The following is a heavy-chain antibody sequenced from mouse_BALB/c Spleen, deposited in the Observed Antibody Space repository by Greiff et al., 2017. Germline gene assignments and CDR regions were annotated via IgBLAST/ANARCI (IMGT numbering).Heavy chain of an antibody. J-gene: IGHJ2*01. D-gene: IGHD1-1*01. CDR3: ARGEDSDGHFDY. CDR1: GDSITSGY. Sequence: EVKLVESGPSLVKPSQTLSLTCSVTGDSITSGYWNWIRKFPGNKLEYMGYISYSGSTYYNPSLKSRISITRDTSKNQYYLQLNSVTTEDTATYYCARGEDSDGHFDYWGQGTTLTVSS. CDR2: ISYSGST. V-gene: IGHV3-8*02.